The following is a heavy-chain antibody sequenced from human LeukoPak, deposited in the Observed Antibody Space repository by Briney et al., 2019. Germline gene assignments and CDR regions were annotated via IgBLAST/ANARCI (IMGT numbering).Heavy chain of an antibody. CDR1: GFTFSDYY. J-gene: IGHJ4*02. V-gene: IGHV3-11*06. CDR2: ISSSSSYT. D-gene: IGHD2-2*01. CDR3: ARVRAIVVVPAALYYFDY. Sequence: GGSLRPSCAASGFTFSDYYMSWIRQAPGKGLEWVSYISSSSSYTNYADSVKGRFTISRDNAKNSLYLQMNSLRAEDTAVYYCARVRAIVVVPAALYYFDYWGQGTLVTVSS.